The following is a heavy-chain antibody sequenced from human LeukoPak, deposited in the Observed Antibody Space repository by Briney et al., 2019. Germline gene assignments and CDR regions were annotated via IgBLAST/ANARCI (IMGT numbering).Heavy chain of an antibody. J-gene: IGHJ4*02. D-gene: IGHD5-12*01. CDR3: VREIWWRFDY. V-gene: IGHV3-7*01. Sequence: PGGSLRLSCSASGFNFINHYMSWVRQAPGMGLECVAKIKPDGSEKYYVDSVKGRLTISRDNSKNSLFLHLNSLRAEDTAVYYCVREIWWRFDYWGQGSLVTVSS. CDR1: GFNFINHY. CDR2: IKPDGSEK.